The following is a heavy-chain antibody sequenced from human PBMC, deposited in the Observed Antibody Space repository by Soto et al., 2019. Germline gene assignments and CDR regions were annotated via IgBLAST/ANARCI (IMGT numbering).Heavy chain of an antibody. CDR3: ARDDPGGSYFYYGMDV. J-gene: IGHJ6*02. CDR2: ISAYNGNT. V-gene: IGHV1-18*04. Sequence: GASVKVSCKASGYTFTSYGIIWVRQAPGQGLEWMGWISAYNGNTNYAQKLQGRVTMTTDTSTSTAYMELRSLRSDDTAVYYCARDDPGGSYFYYGMDVWGQGTTVTVSS. D-gene: IGHD1-26*01. CDR1: GYTFTSYG.